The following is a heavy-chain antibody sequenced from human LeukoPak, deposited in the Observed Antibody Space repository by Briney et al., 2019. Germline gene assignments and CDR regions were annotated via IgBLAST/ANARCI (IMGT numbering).Heavy chain of an antibody. CDR3: AREHSSGSYYYYMDV. CDR2: IYYSGST. V-gene: IGHV4-59*01. J-gene: IGHJ6*03. Sequence: SETLSLTCTVSGGSISRYYWSWIRQPPGKGLEWIGYIYYSGSTNYNPSLKSRVTISVDTSKNQFSLKLSSVTAADTAVYYCAREHSSGSYYYYMDVWAKGPRSPSP. D-gene: IGHD6-25*01. CDR1: GGSISRYY.